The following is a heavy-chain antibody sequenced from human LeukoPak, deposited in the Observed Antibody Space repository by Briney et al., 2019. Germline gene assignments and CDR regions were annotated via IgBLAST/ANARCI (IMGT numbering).Heavy chain of an antibody. Sequence: PGGSLRLSCAASGFAVSSNYMSWVRQAPGKGLEWVSVIYSGGSTYYADSVKGRFTISRDNSKNTLYLQMNSLRAEDTAVYYCASGGGYDFWSGYYLFQHWGQGTLVTVSS. CDR1: GFAVSSNY. CDR2: IYSGGST. CDR3: ASGGGYDFWSGYYLFQH. D-gene: IGHD3-3*01. V-gene: IGHV3-53*01. J-gene: IGHJ1*01.